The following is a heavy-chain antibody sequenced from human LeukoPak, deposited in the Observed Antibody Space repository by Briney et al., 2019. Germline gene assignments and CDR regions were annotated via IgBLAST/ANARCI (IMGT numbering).Heavy chain of an antibody. J-gene: IGHJ4*02. CDR2: MSPNSGDT. D-gene: IGHD7-27*01. Sequence: ASVKVSCKASGYTFTSYDFNWVRQATGQRPEWMGWMSPNSGDTGYTQKFQDRVTMTRNTSISTAYMELSSLRSDDTAVYYCARGPPNWGYDYWGPGTLVTVSS. CDR3: ARGPPNWGYDY. V-gene: IGHV1-8*01. CDR1: GYTFTSYD.